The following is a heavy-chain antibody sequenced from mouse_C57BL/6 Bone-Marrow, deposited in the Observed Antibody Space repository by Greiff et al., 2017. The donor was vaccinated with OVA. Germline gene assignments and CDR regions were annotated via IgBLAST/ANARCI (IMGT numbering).Heavy chain of an antibody. V-gene: IGHV5-17*01. CDR1: GFTFSDYG. J-gene: IGHJ3*01. Sequence: EVKLMESGGGLVKPGGSLKLSCAASGFTFSDYGMHWVRQAPEKGLEWVAYISSGSSTIYYADTVKGRFTISRDNAKNTLFLQMTSLRSEDTAMYYCARRAYYGNFAWFAYWGQGTLVTVSA. CDR2: ISSGSSTI. CDR3: ARRAYYGNFAWFAY. D-gene: IGHD2-10*01.